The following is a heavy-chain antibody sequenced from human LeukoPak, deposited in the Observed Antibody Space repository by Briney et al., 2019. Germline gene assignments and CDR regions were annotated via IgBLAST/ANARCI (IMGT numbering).Heavy chain of an antibody. J-gene: IGHJ4*02. V-gene: IGHV3-11*01. CDR2: ITSGGGAM. CDR1: GFPFSDFY. D-gene: IGHD3-22*01. Sequence: GGSLRLSCAASGFPFSDFYMSWIRQAPGKGLEWVSYITSGGGAMYYADSVKGRFTISRDNAKNSLYLQMNNLRAEDTAVYYCARVWDNSGYYLYFDIWGQGTLATVSS. CDR3: ARVWDNSGYYLYFDI.